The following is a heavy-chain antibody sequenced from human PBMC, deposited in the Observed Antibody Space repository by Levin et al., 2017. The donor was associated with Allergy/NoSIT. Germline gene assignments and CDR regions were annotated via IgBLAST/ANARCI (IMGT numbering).Heavy chain of an antibody. CDR3: ARKCSSSSLAAFDI. J-gene: IGHJ3*02. CDR1: GYTFTGYY. CDR2: INPNSGGT. V-gene: IGHV1-2*06. Sequence: GESLKISCKASGYTFTGYYMHWVRQAPGQGLEWMGRINPNSGGTNYAQKFQGRVTMTRDTSISTAYMELSRLRSDDTAVYYCARKCSSSSLAAFDIWGQGTMVTVSS. D-gene: IGHD6-6*01.